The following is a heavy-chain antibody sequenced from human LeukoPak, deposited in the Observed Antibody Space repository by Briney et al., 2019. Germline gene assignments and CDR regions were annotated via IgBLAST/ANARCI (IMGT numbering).Heavy chain of an antibody. D-gene: IGHD2-2*01. J-gene: IGHJ3*01. CDR3: ARDGRGAAAPDDAFDV. Sequence: ASVKVSCKVSGYTLTELSMHWVRQAPGKGLEWMGGFDPEDGETIYAQKFQGRVTMTRDTSITTVYMELSSLTSEDTAVYYCARDGRGAAAPDDAFDVWGQGTMVTVSS. CDR1: GYTLTELS. V-gene: IGHV1-24*01. CDR2: FDPEDGET.